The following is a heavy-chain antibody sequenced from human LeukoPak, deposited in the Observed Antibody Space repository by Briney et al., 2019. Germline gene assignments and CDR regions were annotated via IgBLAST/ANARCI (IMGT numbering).Heavy chain of an antibody. J-gene: IGHJ3*02. CDR2: IYSGGST. Sequence: GGSLRLSCAASGFTVSSNYMSWVRQAPGKGLEWVSVIYSGGSTYYADSVKGRFTISRDNSKNTLYLQMNSLRAEDTAVYYCADSSGYYYNAFDIWGQGTTVTVSS. CDR1: GFTVSSNY. V-gene: IGHV3-66*02. CDR3: ADSSGYYYNAFDI. D-gene: IGHD3-22*01.